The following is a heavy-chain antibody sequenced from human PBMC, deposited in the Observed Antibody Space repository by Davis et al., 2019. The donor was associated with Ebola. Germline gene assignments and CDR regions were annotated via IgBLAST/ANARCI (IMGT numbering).Heavy chain of an antibody. CDR1: GFTFSNFG. CDR2: IRYDGSNK. CDR3: AKDPSFTYGGNYFDY. V-gene: IGHV3-30*02. Sequence: PGGSLRLSCAASGFTFSNFGMHWVRQAPGKGLEWVAFIRYDGSNKYYGDSVKGRFTISRDNSKNTVYLQMNSLRAEDTAVYYCAKDPSFTYGGNYFDYWGQGTLVTVSS. J-gene: IGHJ4*02. D-gene: IGHD4-23*01.